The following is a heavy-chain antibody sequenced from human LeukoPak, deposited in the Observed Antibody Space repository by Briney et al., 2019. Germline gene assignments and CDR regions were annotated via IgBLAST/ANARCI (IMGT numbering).Heavy chain of an antibody. CDR2: INHSGST. CDR1: GGSFSGYY. Sequence: SETLSLTCAVYGGSFSGYYWSWIRQPPGKGLEWIGEINHSGSTNHNPSLKSRVTISVDTSKNQFSLKLSSVTAADTAVYYCARALFWQQPPDYWGQGTLVTVSS. J-gene: IGHJ4*02. D-gene: IGHD6-13*01. V-gene: IGHV4-34*01. CDR3: ARALFWQQPPDY.